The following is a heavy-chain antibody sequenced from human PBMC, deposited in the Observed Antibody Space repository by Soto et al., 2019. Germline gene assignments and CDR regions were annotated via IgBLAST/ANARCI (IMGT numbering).Heavy chain of an antibody. Sequence: ESGGGVVQPGRSLRLSCAASEFTFSNFGMHWVRQAPGKGLEWVAVIYYDGSNEYYADSVKGRFTISRDNSKNTLYLQMNSLRAEDTAAYYCARVDVVVAADAFDIWGQGTMVTVSS. J-gene: IGHJ3*02. CDR1: EFTFSNFG. CDR2: IYYDGSNE. CDR3: ARVDVVVAADAFDI. V-gene: IGHV3-33*01. D-gene: IGHD2-15*01.